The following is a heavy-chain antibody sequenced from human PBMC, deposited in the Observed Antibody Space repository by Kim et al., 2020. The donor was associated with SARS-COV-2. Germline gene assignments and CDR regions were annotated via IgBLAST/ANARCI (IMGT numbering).Heavy chain of an antibody. D-gene: IGHD4-17*01. V-gene: IGHV3-33*01. Sequence: KYCADHVEGGLTISRDNSQNTLYLQVNSLRAEDTAVYYCARGAVYCGMDVWGQGTTVTVSS. CDR2: K. CDR3: ARGAVYCGMDV. J-gene: IGHJ6*02.